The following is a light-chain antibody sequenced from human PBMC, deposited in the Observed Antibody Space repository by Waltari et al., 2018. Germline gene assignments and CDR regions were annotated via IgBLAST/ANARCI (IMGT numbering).Light chain of an antibody. CDR1: QSVLYSSNNKNY. J-gene: IGKJ1*01. V-gene: IGKV4-1*01. CDR3: QQYYSTPPWT. Sequence: DIVMTQSPDSLAVSLGERATINCQSSQSVLYSSNNKNYLAWYQQKLGQPPKLLIYWASTRESGVPDRFSGSGSGTDFTLTISSLQAEDVAVYYCQQYYSTPPWTFGQGTKVEIK. CDR2: WAS.